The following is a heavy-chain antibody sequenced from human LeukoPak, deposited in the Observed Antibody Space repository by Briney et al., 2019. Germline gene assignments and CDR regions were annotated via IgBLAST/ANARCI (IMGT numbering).Heavy chain of an antibody. J-gene: IGHJ4*02. CDR3: ARDAYDSATVFDY. CDR2: IGGIGGST. Sequence: PGGSLRLSCAASGFTFSSNDMSWVRQAPGKGLEWVSVIGGIGGSTYYADSVKGRFTISRDNSKNTLYLQMNSLRAEDTAVYYCARDAYDSATVFDYWGQGTLVTVSS. CDR1: GFTFSSND. V-gene: IGHV3-23*01. D-gene: IGHD2-15*01.